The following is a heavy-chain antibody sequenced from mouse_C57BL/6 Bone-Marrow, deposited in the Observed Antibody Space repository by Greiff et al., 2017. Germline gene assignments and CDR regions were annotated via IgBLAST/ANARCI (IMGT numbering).Heavy chain of an antibody. J-gene: IGHJ3*01. Sequence: EVKLVESGAGLVKPGGSLKLSCAASGFTFSSYAMSWVRQTPEKRLEWVAYISSGGDYIYYADTVKGRFTISRDNARNTLYLQMSSLKSEETAMYYCTREYFSWFAYWGQGTLVTVSA. CDR1: GFTFSSYA. CDR2: ISSGGDYI. CDR3: TREYFSWFAY. V-gene: IGHV5-9-1*02. D-gene: IGHD5-1*01.